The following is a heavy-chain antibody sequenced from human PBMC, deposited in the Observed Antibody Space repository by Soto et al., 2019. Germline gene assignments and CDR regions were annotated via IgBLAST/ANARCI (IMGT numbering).Heavy chain of an antibody. CDR2: IYHSGST. V-gene: IGHV4-4*02. CDR3: ATRPRAAACTNYYYYGMDV. J-gene: IGHJ6*02. Sequence: QVQLQESGPGLVKPSGTLSLTCALSGGSISSSNWWSWVRQPPGKGLEWIGEIYHSGSTNYNPSLKSRVTISVDKSKNQFSLKLSSVTAADTAVYYCATRPRAAACTNYYYYGMDVWGQGTTVTVSS. D-gene: IGHD6-13*01. CDR1: GGSISSSNW.